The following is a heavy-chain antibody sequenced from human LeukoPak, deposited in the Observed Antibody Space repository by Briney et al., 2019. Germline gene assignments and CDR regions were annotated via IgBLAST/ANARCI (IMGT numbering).Heavy chain of an antibody. CDR3: ARGSYYYDKPPEPRTDY. D-gene: IGHD3-22*01. Sequence: SETLSLTCTVSGGSISSYYWSWIRQPPGKGLEWIGEINHSGSTNYNPSLKSRVTISVDTSKNQFSLKLSSVTAADTAVYYCARGSYYYDKPPEPRTDYWGQGTLVTVSS. V-gene: IGHV4-34*01. CDR2: INHSGST. CDR1: GGSISSYY. J-gene: IGHJ4*02.